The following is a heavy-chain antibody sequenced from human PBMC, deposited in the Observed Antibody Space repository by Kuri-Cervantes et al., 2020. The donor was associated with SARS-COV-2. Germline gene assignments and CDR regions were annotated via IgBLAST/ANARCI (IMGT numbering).Heavy chain of an antibody. CDR3: AGDKALPPNDNTNYWARNWFDP. D-gene: IGHD3-16*01. CDR1: GFTYSTFSNYA. Sequence: GGSLRLSCAASGFTYSTFSNYAMHWVRQAPGKGLEWLALISNDGGKSFYRDSLRGRFTISRDNSKNTLYLQMSSLRTEDTAMYYCAGDKALPPNDNTNYWARNWFDPWGQGTLVTVSS. J-gene: IGHJ5*02. CDR2: ISNDGGKS. V-gene: IGHV3-30-3*01.